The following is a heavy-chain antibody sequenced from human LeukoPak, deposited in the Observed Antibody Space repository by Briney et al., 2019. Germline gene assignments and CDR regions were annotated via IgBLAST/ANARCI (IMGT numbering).Heavy chain of an antibody. D-gene: IGHD2-2*01. CDR1: GGSISTYY. CDR3: AREAPQLRLFDY. V-gene: IGHV4-59*12. CDR2: VYYDGST. Sequence: SSETLSLTCTVSGGSISTYYWSWIRQPPGKGLEWIGYVYYDGSTNYNPSLKSRVTISVDTSKNQFSLKLSSVTAADTAVYYCAREAPQLRLFDYWGQGTLVTVSS. J-gene: IGHJ4*02.